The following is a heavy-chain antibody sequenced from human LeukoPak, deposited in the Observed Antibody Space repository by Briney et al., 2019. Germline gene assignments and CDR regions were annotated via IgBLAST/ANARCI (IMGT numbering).Heavy chain of an antibody. D-gene: IGHD6-19*01. V-gene: IGHV3-74*01. CDR1: GFXFSSYW. CDR2: IGTDVSGA. J-gene: IGHJ4*02. CDR3: AKGSQWLADY. Sequence: GGALRLSCAASGFXFSSYWMDGVRQVPGKGPVWVSRIGTDVSGAAYADYVRGRFTISRDNAKNTLYLQMNSLRAEDTAVYYCAKGSQWLADYWGQGTLVTVSS.